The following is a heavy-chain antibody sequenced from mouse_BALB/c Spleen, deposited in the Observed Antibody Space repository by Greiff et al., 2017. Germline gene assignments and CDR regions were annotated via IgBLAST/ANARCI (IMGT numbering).Heavy chain of an antibody. J-gene: IGHJ1*01. D-gene: IGHD2-1*01. CDR2: ISSGSSTI. CDR1: GFTFSSFG. V-gene: IGHV5-17*02. Sequence: EVQGVESGGGLVQPGGSRKLSCAASGFTFSSFGMHWVRQAPEKGLEWVAYISSGSSTIYYADTVKGRFTISRDNPKNTLFLQMTSLRSEDTAMYYCARSDYGNHGRYFDVWGAGTTVTVSS. CDR3: ARSDYGNHGRYFDV.